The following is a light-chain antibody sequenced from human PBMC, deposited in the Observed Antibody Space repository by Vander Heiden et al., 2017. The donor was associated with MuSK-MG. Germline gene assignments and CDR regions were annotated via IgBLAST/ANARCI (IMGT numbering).Light chain of an antibody. Sequence: QAVLTQPASLSASPGASASLTCTLRSGINVGTYRIYWYQQKPGSPPKYLLRYKVDSDKQQGYGVPSRFSGYKDASDNAGILLISGLQSEEEAYYHCKIWNSRAGVFGGGTKLT. CDR1: SGINVGTYR. CDR3: KIWNSRAGV. V-gene: IGLV5-45*01. CDR2: YKVDSDK. J-gene: IGLJ2*01.